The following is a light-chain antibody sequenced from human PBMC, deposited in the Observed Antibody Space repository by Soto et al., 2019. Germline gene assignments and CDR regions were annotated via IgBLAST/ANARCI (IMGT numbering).Light chain of an antibody. CDR3: KKYYSAQIN. CDR1: QSVFSSSSNKNF. CDR2: WAS. Sequence: IGMTQSPDSLAVSLGDTATINCKSSQSVFSSSSNKNFLGWYQQKRGQPPKLIIYWASTRQSGVLDRFSGSGSGKDFTITIRSMQDEDVEVYYCKKYYSAQINFGNGQRLALK. J-gene: IGKJ5*01. V-gene: IGKV4-1*01.